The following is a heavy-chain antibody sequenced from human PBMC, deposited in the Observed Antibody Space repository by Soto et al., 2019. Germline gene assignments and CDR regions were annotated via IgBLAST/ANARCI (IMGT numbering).Heavy chain of an antibody. J-gene: IGHJ6*03. Sequence: EVRVVESGGGLVQPGGSLRLSCEASVFTFSSYWMTWVRQAPGKGLEWVANIKQDGSEKYYVHSVKGRFSISRDXAKXXXXXXXXXXXXXXXXXXXXXXAGSNYXASGSYLPYYMDVWGKGTTVTVSS. D-gene: IGHD3-10*01. CDR2: IKQDGSEK. CDR1: VFTFSSYW. CDR3: XXAGSNYXASGSYLPYYMDV. V-gene: IGHV3-7*01.